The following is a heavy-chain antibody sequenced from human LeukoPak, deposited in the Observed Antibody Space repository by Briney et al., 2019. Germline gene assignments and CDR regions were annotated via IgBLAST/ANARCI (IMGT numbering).Heavy chain of an antibody. D-gene: IGHD4-17*01. V-gene: IGHV4-39*01. CDR2: IYYNGRT. Sequence: SETLSLTCGVSGGSISGSNYYWDWIRQPPGKGPEWIGSIYYNGRTEYNPALKSRATISVDTSKNHFSLTLRSVTAADTAIYYCARQPGDYLDYWGRGALVTVSS. CDR1: GGSISGSNYY. CDR3: ARQPGDYLDY. J-gene: IGHJ4*02.